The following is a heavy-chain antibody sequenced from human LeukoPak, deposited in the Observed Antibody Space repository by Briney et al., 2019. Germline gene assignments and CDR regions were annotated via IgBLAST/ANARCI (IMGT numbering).Heavy chain of an antibody. CDR2: ISGSGGST. Sequence: GGSLRLSCAASGFTFSSYAMSWVRQAPGKGLEWVSAISGSGGSTYYADSVKGRFTISRDNSKNTLYLQMNSLRAEDTAVYYCAKRGYYDSSGYLYDAFDIWGQGIMVTVSS. D-gene: IGHD3-22*01. V-gene: IGHV3-23*01. J-gene: IGHJ3*02. CDR3: AKRGYYDSSGYLYDAFDI. CDR1: GFTFSSYA.